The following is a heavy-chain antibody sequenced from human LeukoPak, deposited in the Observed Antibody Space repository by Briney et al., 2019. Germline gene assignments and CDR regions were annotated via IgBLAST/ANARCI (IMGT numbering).Heavy chain of an antibody. J-gene: IGHJ4*02. V-gene: IGHV3-11*01. D-gene: IGHD3-22*01. Sequence: GGSLRLSCAASGFTFSDYYMSWLRQAPGKGLEWVSYISSSGSTIYYADSVKGRFTISRDNAKNSLYLQMNSLRAEDTAVYYCARDPAYYYDSSGYPDYWGQGTLVTVSS. CDR3: ARDPAYYYDSSGYPDY. CDR2: ISSSGSTI. CDR1: GFTFSDYY.